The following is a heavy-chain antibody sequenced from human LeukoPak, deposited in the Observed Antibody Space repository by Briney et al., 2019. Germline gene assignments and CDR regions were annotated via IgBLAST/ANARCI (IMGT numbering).Heavy chain of an antibody. CDR1: GYTFSDYD. J-gene: IGHJ6*03. Sequence: GSMKVSCKASGYTFSDYDINWVRQATGQGLEWMGWINPKSGNAGCAQKFQGRVTMTRNTSISTAYMELSSLRSEDTAVYYCARALAWGGSSYSYYYMDVWDKGTTVTVSS. CDR3: ARALAWGGSSYSYYYMDV. V-gene: IGHV1-8*01. D-gene: IGHD1-26*01. CDR2: INPKSGNA.